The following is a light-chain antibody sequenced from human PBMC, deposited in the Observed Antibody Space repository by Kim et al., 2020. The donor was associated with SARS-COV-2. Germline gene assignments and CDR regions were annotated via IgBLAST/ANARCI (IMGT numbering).Light chain of an antibody. V-gene: IGLV3-1*01. J-gene: IGLJ1*01. CDR2: RDN. CDR1: KLGDEY. CDR3: QAWDSSIYV. Sequence: VSPGQTASITCAGDKLGDEYASWYQQKPGQSPVVVIFRDNRRPSGIPERFSGSNSGNTATLTISGTQAMDEADYYCQAWDSSIYVFGTGTKVTVL.